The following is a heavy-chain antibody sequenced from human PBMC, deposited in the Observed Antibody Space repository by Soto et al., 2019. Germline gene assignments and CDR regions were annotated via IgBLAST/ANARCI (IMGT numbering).Heavy chain of an antibody. J-gene: IGHJ4*02. CDR2: ISSGGKI. Sequence: GGSLRLSCAASGFTFSSYEMNWVRQAPGKGLEWVSYISSGGKIYYEDSVKGRFTISRDNAKNSLYLQVNSLRAGDTAVHYCAIMYDTSALDFWGKGTPVTVSS. V-gene: IGHV3-48*03. CDR1: GFTFSSYE. D-gene: IGHD2-8*01. CDR3: AIMYDTSALDF.